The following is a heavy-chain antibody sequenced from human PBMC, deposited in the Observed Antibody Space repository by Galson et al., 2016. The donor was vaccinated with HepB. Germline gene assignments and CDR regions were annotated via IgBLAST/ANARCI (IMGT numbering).Heavy chain of an antibody. D-gene: IGHD3-10*01. CDR3: ALAYFGSSFYDY. V-gene: IGHV5-51*01. CDR2: IYPGDSDT. CDR1: GYSFTNSW. Sequence: QSGAEVKKPGESLKISCKASGYSFTNSWIGWVRQMPGKGLEWMGSIYPGDSDTRYRPSFQGQVTISADKSITTAYLQWSSLEASDTGMYYCALAYFGSSFYDYRGQGTLVTVSS. J-gene: IGHJ4*02.